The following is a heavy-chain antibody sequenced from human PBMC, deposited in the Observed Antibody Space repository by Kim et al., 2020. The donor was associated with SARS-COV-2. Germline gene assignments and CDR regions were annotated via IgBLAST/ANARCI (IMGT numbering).Heavy chain of an antibody. CDR3: ARGNLGGSLRPHYYCYGMDV. CDR2: IYYSGTT. J-gene: IGHJ6*02. CDR1: GGSVSSGNFY. D-gene: IGHD1-26*01. Sequence: SETLSLTCSVYGGSVSSGNFYWSWIRQPPGKGLEWVAHIYYSGTTYYNPSLKSRVTIARDTSKNQFSLSLNSVTAADTAMYFCARGNLGGSLRPHYYCYGMDVWGQGTTVTVSS. V-gene: IGHV4-30-4*01.